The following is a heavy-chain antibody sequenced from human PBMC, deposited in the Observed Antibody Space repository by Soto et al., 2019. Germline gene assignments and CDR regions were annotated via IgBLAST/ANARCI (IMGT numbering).Heavy chain of an antibody. Sequence: QMQLVQSGPEVKKPGTSVKVSCKASGFTFTSSAVQWVRQARGQRLEWIGWIVVGSGNTNYEQKFEERVTITRDMSTITAYMELSSLRSEDTAVYYCAAAHIMITFGGVIVDAFDIWGQGTMVTVSS. CDR3: AAAHIMITFGGVIVDAFDI. V-gene: IGHV1-58*01. CDR2: IVVGSGNT. D-gene: IGHD3-16*02. CDR1: GFTFTSSA. J-gene: IGHJ3*02.